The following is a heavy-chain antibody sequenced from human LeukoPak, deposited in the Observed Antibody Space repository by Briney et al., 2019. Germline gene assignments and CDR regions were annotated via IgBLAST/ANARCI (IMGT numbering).Heavy chain of an antibody. CDR3: ARDRAVAGGEEFDY. CDR1: GYTFTGYY. J-gene: IGHJ4*02. CDR2: INPNSGGT. Sequence: GASVKVSCKASGYTFTGYYMHWVRQAPGQGLEWMGRINPNSGGTNYAPKFQGRVTMTRDTSISTAYMELSRLRSDDTAVYYCARDRAVAGGEEFDYWGQGTLVTVSS. D-gene: IGHD6-19*01. V-gene: IGHV1-2*06.